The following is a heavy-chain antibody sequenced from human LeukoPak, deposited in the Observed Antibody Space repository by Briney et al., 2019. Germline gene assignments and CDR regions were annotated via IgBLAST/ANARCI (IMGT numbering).Heavy chain of an antibody. CDR1: GGSIGSGSYY. D-gene: IGHD3-9*01. CDR3: ARDLDTGSYDAFDI. V-gene: IGHV4-61*02. J-gene: IGHJ3*02. Sequence: SQTLSLTCTVSGGSIGSGSYYWSWIRQSAGKRLEWIGRIYTSGSTNYNPSLKSRVTISVDTSKNQFSLKLSSVTAADTAVYYCARDLDTGSYDAFDIWGQGTMVTVSS. CDR2: IYTSGST.